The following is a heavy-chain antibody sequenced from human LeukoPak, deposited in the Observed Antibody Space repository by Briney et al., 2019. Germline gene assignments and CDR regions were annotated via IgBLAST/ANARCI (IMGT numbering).Heavy chain of an antibody. CDR2: ISSIGSTI. D-gene: IGHD1-26*01. J-gene: IGHJ4*02. CDR3: ARDLGATIFDFDY. CDR1: GFTFSTYT. Sequence: GGSLRLSCAASGFTFSTYTMSWVRQAPGKVLEWVSSISSIGSTIYYADSVKGRFTISRDNAKNSLYLQMNSLRVEDTAVYYCARDLGATIFDFDYWGQGTLVTVSS. V-gene: IGHV3-48*01.